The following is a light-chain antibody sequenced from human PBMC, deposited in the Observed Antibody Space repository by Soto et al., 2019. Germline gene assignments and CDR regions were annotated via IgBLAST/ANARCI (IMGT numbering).Light chain of an antibody. J-gene: IGKJ1*01. CDR1: QSVSSN. V-gene: IGKV3-15*01. CDR3: QQYNGWPT. Sequence: IVTTQPPATRSGSAGDKATLSSRASQSVSSNLAWYQQKPGQAPSLLIYGASTRATGVPARFSGSGSGTEFTLTISSLMSDDSAVYYCQQYNGWPTFGQGPKVDI. CDR2: GAS.